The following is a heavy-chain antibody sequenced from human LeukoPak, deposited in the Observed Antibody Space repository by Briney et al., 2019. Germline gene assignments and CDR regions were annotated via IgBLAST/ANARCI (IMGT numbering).Heavy chain of an antibody. CDR3: AKDRRELRYFDWLFTDAFDI. CDR2: IRYDGSNK. D-gene: IGHD3-9*01. CDR1: GFTFSSYG. J-gene: IGHJ3*02. Sequence: GGSLRLSCAASGFTFSSYGMHWVRQAPGKGLEWVAFIRYDGSNKYYADSVKGRFTISRDNSKNTLYLQMNSLRAEDRAVYYCAKDRRELRYFDWLFTDAFDIWGQGTMVTVSS. V-gene: IGHV3-30*02.